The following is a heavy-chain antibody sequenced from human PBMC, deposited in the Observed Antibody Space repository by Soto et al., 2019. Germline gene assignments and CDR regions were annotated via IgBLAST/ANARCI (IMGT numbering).Heavy chain of an antibody. J-gene: IGHJ6*02. CDR1: GYTFTSYD. V-gene: IGHV1-8*01. CDR2: MNPNSGNT. Sequence: ASVKVSCKASGYTFTSYDINWVRQATGQGLEWMGWMNPNSGNTGYAQKFQGRVTMTRNTSISTAYMELSSLRPEDTAVYYCARSPYSSSWYRRDYYGMDVWGQGTTVTVSS. D-gene: IGHD6-13*01. CDR3: ARSPYSSSWYRRDYYGMDV.